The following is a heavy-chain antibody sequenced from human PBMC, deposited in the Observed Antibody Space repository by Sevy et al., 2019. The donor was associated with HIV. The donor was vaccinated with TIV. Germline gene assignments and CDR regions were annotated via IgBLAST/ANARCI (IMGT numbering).Heavy chain of an antibody. CDR2: ISGSGGST. Sequence: GGSLRLSCAASGFTFSSYAMSWVRQAPGKGLEWVSAISGSGGSTYYADSVKGRFTISRDNSKNTLYLQMNSLRAEDTAVYYCAKDPPRGWSSGWSSDYWGQGTLVTVSS. CDR1: GFTFSSYA. CDR3: AKDPPRGWSSGWSSDY. D-gene: IGHD6-19*01. V-gene: IGHV3-23*01. J-gene: IGHJ4*02.